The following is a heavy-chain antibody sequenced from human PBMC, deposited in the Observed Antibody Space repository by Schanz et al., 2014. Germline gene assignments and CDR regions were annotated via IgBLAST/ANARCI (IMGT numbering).Heavy chain of an antibody. Sequence: QVHLVESGGGVVQPGGSLRLSCAASGFIFRTYGMHWVRQAPGKGLEWVSRLNFDETYTSYADSVKGRFTISRDNSKNTLYLQMNSLRAEDTAVYYCTKFETRTGTNYWGQGTLVTVSS. V-gene: IGHV3-NL1*01. CDR2: LNFDETYT. CDR3: TKFETRTGTNY. J-gene: IGHJ4*02. D-gene: IGHD1-1*01. CDR1: GFIFRTYG.